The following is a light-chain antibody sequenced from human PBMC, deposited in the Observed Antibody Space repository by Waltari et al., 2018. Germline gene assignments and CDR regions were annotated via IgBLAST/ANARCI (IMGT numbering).Light chain of an antibody. CDR1: HSVDWY. V-gene: IGKV3-11*01. CDR3: QQRRNWPLT. J-gene: IGKJ4*01. Sequence: EIVLTQSLATLSLSVGEKATLSCRASHSVDWYLAWYQQKPGQAPRLLIYDVSNRATGIPARFSGSGSDTDFTLTISSLEPEDFAVYFCQQRRNWPLTFGGGTKVEIK. CDR2: DVS.